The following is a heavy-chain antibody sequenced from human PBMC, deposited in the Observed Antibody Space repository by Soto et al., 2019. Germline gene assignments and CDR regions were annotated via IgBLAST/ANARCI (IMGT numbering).Heavy chain of an antibody. J-gene: IGHJ5*02. CDR2: IYPGDSDT. D-gene: IGHD2-15*01. V-gene: IGHV5-51*01. CDR3: TRAPLRCSGGSCYSADA. Sequence: GESLKISCKGSGYSFTSYWIGWVRQMPGKGLEWMGIIYPGDSDTRYSPSFQGQVTISADKSISIAFLQMNNLETEDTAVYYCTRAPLRCSGGSCYSADAWGQGTLVTVSS. CDR1: GYSFTSYW.